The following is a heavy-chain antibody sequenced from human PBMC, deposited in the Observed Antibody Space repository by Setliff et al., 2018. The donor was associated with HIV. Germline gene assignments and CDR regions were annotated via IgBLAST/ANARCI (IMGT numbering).Heavy chain of an antibody. Sequence: PSETLSLTCTVSGGSISSGSYYWSWIRQPAGKGLEWIGRIYTSGSTNYNPSLKSRVTISVDTSKNQFSLKLSSVTAADTAVYYCARGGYYYDSSGYPGYFDYWGQGTLVTV. V-gene: IGHV4-61*02. D-gene: IGHD3-22*01. J-gene: IGHJ4*02. CDR1: GGSISSGSYY. CDR3: ARGGYYYDSSGYPGYFDY. CDR2: IYTSGST.